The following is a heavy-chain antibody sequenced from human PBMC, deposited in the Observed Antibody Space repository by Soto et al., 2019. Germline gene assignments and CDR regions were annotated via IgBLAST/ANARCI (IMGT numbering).Heavy chain of an antibody. CDR1: GGSISSSSYY. CDR3: ASRWSYYDSSGLVLGY. Sequence: SETLSLTCTVSGGSISSSSYYWGWIRQPPGKGLEWIGSIYYSGSTYYNPSLKSRVTISVDTSKNQFSLKLRSVTAADTAVYYCASRWSYYDSSGLVLGYWGQGTLVTVSS. CDR2: IYYSGST. V-gene: IGHV4-39*07. J-gene: IGHJ4*02. D-gene: IGHD3-22*01.